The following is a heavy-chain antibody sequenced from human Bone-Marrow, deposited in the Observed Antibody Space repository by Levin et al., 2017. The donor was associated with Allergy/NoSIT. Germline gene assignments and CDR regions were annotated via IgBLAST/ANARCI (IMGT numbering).Heavy chain of an antibody. J-gene: IGHJ4*02. Sequence: KISCKASGGTFSSYAISWVRQAPGQGLEWMGGIIPIFGTANYAQKFQGRVTITADESTSTAYMELSSLRSEDTAVYYCARSRPLLTYYYDSSGPLYYWGQGTLVTVSS. CDR2: IIPIFGTA. V-gene: IGHV1-69*01. D-gene: IGHD3-22*01. CDR3: ARSRPLLTYYYDSSGPLYY. CDR1: GGTFSSYA.